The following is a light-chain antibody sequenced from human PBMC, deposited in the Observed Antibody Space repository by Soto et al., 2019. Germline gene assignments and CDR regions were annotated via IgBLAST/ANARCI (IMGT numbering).Light chain of an antibody. CDR2: GAS. J-gene: IGKJ2*01. Sequence: EIVLTQSPGTLSLSPGERATLSCRASQSVSSTYLAWYHHKPGQAPRLLIYGASSRAAGIPDRCSGSGSGRDFTLTISRLEPEDFAVYYCHQYGSSRHTFGQGTKVEIK. V-gene: IGKV3-20*01. CDR1: QSVSSTY. CDR3: HQYGSSRHT.